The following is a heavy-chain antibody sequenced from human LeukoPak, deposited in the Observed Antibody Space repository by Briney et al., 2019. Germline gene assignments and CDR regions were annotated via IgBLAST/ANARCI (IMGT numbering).Heavy chain of an antibody. CDR2: INHSGST. CDR3: ARRDSLITIFGVAQSTPPDY. J-gene: IGHJ4*02. Sequence: PSQTLSLTCAVYGGSFSGYYWSWIRQPPGKGLEWIGEINHSGSTNYNPSLKSRVTISVDTSKNQFSLKLSSVTAADTAVYYCARRDSLITIFGVAQSTPPDYWGQGTLVTVSS. CDR1: GGSFSGYY. V-gene: IGHV4-34*01. D-gene: IGHD3-3*01.